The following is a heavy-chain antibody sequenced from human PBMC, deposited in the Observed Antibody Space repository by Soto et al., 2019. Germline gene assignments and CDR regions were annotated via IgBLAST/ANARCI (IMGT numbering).Heavy chain of an antibody. J-gene: IGHJ4*02. D-gene: IGHD3-16*01. CDR3: AREGGESSDGLYYFDS. CDR2: IYYSGNT. Sequence: PSETLSLTCTVSGGSTSSDNYWSWIRQPPGKGLEWIGHIYYSGNTDYNPSLKSRLAISIDTSMNQFSLKLSSVTAADTAVYFCAREGGESSDGLYYFDSWGQGSPVTVSS. V-gene: IGHV4-30-4*01. CDR1: GGSTSSDNY.